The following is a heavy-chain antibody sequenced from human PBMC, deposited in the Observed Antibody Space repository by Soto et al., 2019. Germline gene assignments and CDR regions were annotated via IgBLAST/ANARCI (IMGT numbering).Heavy chain of an antibody. V-gene: IGHV4-34*01. CDR3: ARENCSGGSCPYYYYYYYMDV. D-gene: IGHD2-15*01. CDR1: GGSFSGYY. J-gene: IGHJ6*03. Sequence: PSETLSLTCAVYGGSFSGYYWSWIRQPPGKGLEWIGEINHSGSTNYNPSLKSRVTISVDTSKNQFSLKLSSVTAADTAVYYFARENCSGGSCPYYYYYYYMDVWGKGTTVTVSS. CDR2: INHSGST.